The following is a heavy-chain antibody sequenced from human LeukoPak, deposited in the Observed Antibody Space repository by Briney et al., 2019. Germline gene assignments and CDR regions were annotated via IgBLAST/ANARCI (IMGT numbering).Heavy chain of an antibody. Sequence: GGSLRLSCTASASTFGDYAMSWVRQAPGKGLEWVSFIRRKAYGGTTEYAASVKGRFTISRDDSKSIAYLQMNSLKAEDTAVYYCTRVVSGWFDPWGQGTLVTVSS. V-gene: IGHV3-49*04. D-gene: IGHD6-25*01. CDR3: TRVVSGWFDP. CDR1: ASTFGDYA. J-gene: IGHJ5*02. CDR2: IRRKAYGGTT.